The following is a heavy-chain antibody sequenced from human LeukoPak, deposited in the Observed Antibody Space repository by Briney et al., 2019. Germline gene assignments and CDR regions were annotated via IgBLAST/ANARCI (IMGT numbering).Heavy chain of an antibody. CDR3: ARGSGDSSGYYNYFDY. J-gene: IGHJ4*02. CDR1: GGTFSSYA. Sequence: ASVNVSCKASGGTFSSYAISWVRQAPGQGLEWMGGIIPIFGTANYAQKFQGRVTITADESTSTAYMELSSLRSEDTAVYYCARGSGDSSGYYNYFDYWGQGTLVTVSS. CDR2: IIPIFGTA. D-gene: IGHD3-22*01. V-gene: IGHV1-69*13.